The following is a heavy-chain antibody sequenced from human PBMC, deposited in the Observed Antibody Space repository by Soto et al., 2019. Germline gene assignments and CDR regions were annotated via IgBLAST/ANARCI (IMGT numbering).Heavy chain of an antibody. J-gene: IGHJ4*02. V-gene: IGHV2-5*02. CDR1: GFSLSTSRVG. CDR2: IYWDDAK. Sequence: QITLKESGPTLVKPTQTLTLTCTFSGFSLSTSRVGVGWIRQPPGKALEWLAVIYWDDAKTYRPSLKSRLNIPQDPPKNPVAPTKTNIGPVEPATQYCAPAYGGRSLYGGQGTLVTVSS. D-gene: IGHD1-26*01. CDR3: APAYGGRSLY.